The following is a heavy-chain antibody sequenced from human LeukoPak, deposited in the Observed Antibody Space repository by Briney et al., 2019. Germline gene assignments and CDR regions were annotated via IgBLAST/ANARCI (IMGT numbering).Heavy chain of an antibody. CDR3: ARRGYYFDY. CDR1: GGSISSHY. CDR2: IYYSGST. V-gene: IGHV4-59*11. Sequence: PSETLSLTCTVSGGSISSHYWSWIRQPPGKGLEWIGYIYYSGSTNYNPSLKSRVTILADTSKNQFSLKLSSVTAADTAVYYCARRGYYFDYWGQGTLVAVSS. J-gene: IGHJ4*02.